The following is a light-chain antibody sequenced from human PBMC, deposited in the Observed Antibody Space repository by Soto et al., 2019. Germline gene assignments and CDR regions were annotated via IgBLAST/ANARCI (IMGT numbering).Light chain of an antibody. CDR3: QYYGDSPRT. V-gene: IGKV3-20*01. CDR1: QRVISRY. Sequence: ELVLTHSPGTLSLSPGARATLSFRASQRVISRYLAWYQKKPGQPPRLLIYGASTRATGIPDRFGGSGSETDFTLTISSLDPDDFAVYHCQYYGDSPRTFGQGTKVDIK. J-gene: IGKJ1*01. CDR2: GAS.